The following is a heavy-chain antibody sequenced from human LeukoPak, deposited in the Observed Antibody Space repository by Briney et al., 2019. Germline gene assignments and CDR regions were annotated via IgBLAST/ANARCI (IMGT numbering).Heavy chain of an antibody. D-gene: IGHD1-26*01. CDR1: GFTFSNYW. CDR2: INSGGSAT. V-gene: IGHV3-74*01. Sequence: WETLRLSCTASGFTFSNYWRHWVRQAPGKGPVWVARINSGGSATTYAASVKGRFTISRDNAKNTLYLQMNSPRGEDTAVYYGARGGASGSYKDWGQGTLVTVS. J-gene: IGHJ4*02. CDR3: ARGGASGSYKD.